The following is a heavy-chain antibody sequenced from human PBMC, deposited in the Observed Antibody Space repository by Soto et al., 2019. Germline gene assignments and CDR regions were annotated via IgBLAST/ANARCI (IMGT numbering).Heavy chain of an antibody. D-gene: IGHD3-3*01. J-gene: IGHJ3*02. CDR3: ASLRWNRRGITIFGPRPAKAFDI. CDR1: GFTFSSYE. CDR2: ISSSGSTI. Sequence: GGSLRLSCAASGFTFSSYEMNWVRQAPGKGLEWVSYISSSGSTIYYADSVKGRFTISRDNAKNSLYLQMNSLRAEDTAVYYCASLRWNRRGITIFGPRPAKAFDIWGQGTMVTVSS. V-gene: IGHV3-48*03.